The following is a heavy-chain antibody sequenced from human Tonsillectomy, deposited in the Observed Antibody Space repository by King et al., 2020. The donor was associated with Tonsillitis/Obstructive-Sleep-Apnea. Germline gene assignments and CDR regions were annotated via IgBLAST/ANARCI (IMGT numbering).Heavy chain of an antibody. CDR2: IIPIFGTA. V-gene: IGHV1-69*12. CDR3: ARERVEPLYYYYYMDV. CDR1: GGTFSSYA. Sequence: QLVQSGAEVKKPGSSVKVSCKASGGTFSSYAISWVRQAPGQGLEWMGGIIPIFGTANYAQKFQGRVTITADESTSTAYMERSSLRSEDTAVYYCARERVEPLYYYYYMDVWGKGTPVTVSS. J-gene: IGHJ6*03. D-gene: IGHD1-14*01.